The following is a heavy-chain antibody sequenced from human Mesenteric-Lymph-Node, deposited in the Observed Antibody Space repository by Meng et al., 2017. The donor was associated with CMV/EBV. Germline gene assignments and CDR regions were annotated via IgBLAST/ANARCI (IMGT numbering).Heavy chain of an antibody. V-gene: IGHV1-18*01. D-gene: IGHD2-15*01. J-gene: IGHJ4*02. CDR3: AREVVVVVAATQHYYFDY. CDR2: ISDYNGNT. CDR1: GYSFTSYG. Sequence: ASVKVSCKASGYSFTSYGISWVRQAPGQGLEWMGWISDYNGNTNYAQKLQGRVTMTTDTSTSTAYMELRSLRSDDTAVYYCAREVVVVVAATQHYYFDYWGQGTLVTVSS.